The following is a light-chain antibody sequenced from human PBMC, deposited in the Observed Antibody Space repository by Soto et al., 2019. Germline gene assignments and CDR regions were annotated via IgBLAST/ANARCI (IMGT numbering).Light chain of an antibody. J-gene: IGKJ1*01. CDR2: AAS. CDR3: QQSYGVTWT. CDR1: QSIGIY. V-gene: IGKV1-39*01. Sequence: DIQMTQSPSSLSASVGDRVTLSCRTSQSIGIYVNWYQQKPGKAPQLLIYAASSLESGVPSRFSCRGSWTDFTLTISSLQPEDFATYYCQQSYGVTWTFGQGTKV.